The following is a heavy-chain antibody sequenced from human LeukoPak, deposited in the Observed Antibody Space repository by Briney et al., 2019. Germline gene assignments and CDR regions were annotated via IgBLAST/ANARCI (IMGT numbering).Heavy chain of an antibody. D-gene: IGHD1-26*01. CDR2: INPSNGGT. J-gene: IGHJ4*02. CDR1: GYTFTGYH. CDR3: ARSGGATDFDF. V-gene: IGHV1-2*02. Sequence: GASVKVSCKASGYTFTGYHMHWVRQAPGRGLEWMGWINPSNGGTKYAQKFQGRVTMTRDMSISTAYMDLSRLSSDDTAVYYCARSGGATDFDFWAQGTLVTVSS.